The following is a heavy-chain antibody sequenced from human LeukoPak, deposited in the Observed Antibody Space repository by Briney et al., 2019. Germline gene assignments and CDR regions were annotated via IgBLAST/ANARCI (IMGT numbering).Heavy chain of an antibody. D-gene: IGHD2-2*03. CDR3: ARDRGYCSSTSCHGQAYFDY. CDR2: ISGSGGST. Sequence: GGSLRLSCAASGFTFSSNAMSWVRQAPGKGLEWVSAISGSGGSTYYADSVKGRFTISRDNAKNSLYLQMNSLRAEDTAVYYCARDRGYCSSTSCHGQAYFDYWGQGTLVTVSS. J-gene: IGHJ4*02. CDR1: GFTFSSNA. V-gene: IGHV3-23*01.